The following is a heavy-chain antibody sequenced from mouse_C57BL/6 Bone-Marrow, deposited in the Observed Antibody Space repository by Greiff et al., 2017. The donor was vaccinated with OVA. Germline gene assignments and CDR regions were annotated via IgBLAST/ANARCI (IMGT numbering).Heavy chain of an antibody. J-gene: IGHJ3*01. D-gene: IGHD2-4*01. CDR1: GYTFTSYW. CDR3: ARDDYDSY. CDR2: IDPSDSYT. V-gene: IGHV1-59*01. Sequence: QVQLQQPGAELVRPGTSVKLSCKASGYTFTSYWMHWVKQRPGQGLEWIGVIDPSDSYTNYNQKFKGKATLTVDTSSSTAYMQLSSLTSEDSAVYYCARDDYDSYWGQGTLVTVSA.